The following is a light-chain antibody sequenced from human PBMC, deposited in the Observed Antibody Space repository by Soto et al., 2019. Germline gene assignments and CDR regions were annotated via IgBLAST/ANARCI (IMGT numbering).Light chain of an antibody. Sequence: LTQAPSRLTLSPGERATLSCRASQSVSRYLAWYQQKPGQAPRLIIYDTSYRSTGIPARFSGSGSGTDLTITNSSLEPYDFACCSAHRSWDRIPFGQGTRLEIK. CDR1: QSVSRY. J-gene: IGKJ5*01. CDR3: HRSWDRIP. V-gene: IGKV3-11*01. CDR2: DTS.